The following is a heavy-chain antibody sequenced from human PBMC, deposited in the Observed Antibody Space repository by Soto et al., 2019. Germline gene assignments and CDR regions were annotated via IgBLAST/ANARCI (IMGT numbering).Heavy chain of an antibody. CDR2: ISWNSGSI. D-gene: IGHD2-2*02. CDR3: AKGVALGYCTSTSCHNYYMDV. CDR1: GFTFDDYA. J-gene: IGHJ6*03. V-gene: IGHV3-9*01. Sequence: ESGGGLVQPGRSLRLSCSASGFTFDDYAMHWVRQAPGTGLEWVSGISWNSGSIAYADSVKGRFTISRDNAKNSLYLQMNSLRAEDTALYYCAKGVALGYCTSTSCHNYYMDVWGKGTTVTVSS.